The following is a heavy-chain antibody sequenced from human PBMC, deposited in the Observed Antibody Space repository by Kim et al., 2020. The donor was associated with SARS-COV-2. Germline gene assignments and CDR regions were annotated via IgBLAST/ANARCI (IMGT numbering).Heavy chain of an antibody. Sequence: AAPVKGRFTISRDNSKNTLYLQMNSLRGEDTAVYYCAKYADYSDSSAFDIWGQGTMVTVSS. J-gene: IGHJ3*02. D-gene: IGHD4-17*01. CDR3: AKYADYSDSSAFDI. V-gene: IGHV3-23*01.